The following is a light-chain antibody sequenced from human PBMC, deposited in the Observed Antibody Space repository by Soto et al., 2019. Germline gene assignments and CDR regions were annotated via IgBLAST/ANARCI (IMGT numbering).Light chain of an antibody. Sequence: DIQMTQSPSSLSASVGDRVTISCRASQDIATYLNWYQQKPGEAPKLLIFAASVLQSGVPSRVSGGGSGTDFPLTIPPLQPEGCATYCCHQRYGFLVYPFCQGAKVE. CDR3: HQRYGFLVYP. CDR2: AAS. V-gene: IGKV1-39*01. J-gene: IGKJ2*01. CDR1: QDIATY.